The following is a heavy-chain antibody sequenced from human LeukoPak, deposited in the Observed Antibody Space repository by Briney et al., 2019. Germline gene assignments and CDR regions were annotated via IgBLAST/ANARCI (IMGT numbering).Heavy chain of an antibody. CDR3: AREKYDFWSGYYTSAYMDV. J-gene: IGHJ6*03. CDR1: GFTFSSYS. Sequence: PGGSLRLSCAASGFTFSSYSMNWVRQAPGKGLEWVSSISSSSSYIYYADSVKGRFTISRDNAKNSLYLQMNSLRAEDTAVYYCAREKYDFWSGYYTSAYMDVWGKGTTVTVSS. V-gene: IGHV3-21*01. CDR2: ISSSSSYI. D-gene: IGHD3-3*01.